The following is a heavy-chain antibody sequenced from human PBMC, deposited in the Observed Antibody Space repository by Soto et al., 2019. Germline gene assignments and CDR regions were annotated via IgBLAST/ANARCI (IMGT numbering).Heavy chain of an antibody. D-gene: IGHD3-22*01. J-gene: IGHJ6*02. V-gene: IGHV3-48*01. Sequence: GGSLRLSCAASGFTFSTYNMNWVRQAPGKGLEWVSYISSSSGTIYYADSVKGRFTISRDNSKNTLYLQMNSLRAEDTAVYYCAGYYDSSGYRSPYYYYGMDVWGQGTTVTVSS. CDR3: AGYYDSSGYRSPYYYYGMDV. CDR2: ISSSSGTI. CDR1: GFTFSTYN.